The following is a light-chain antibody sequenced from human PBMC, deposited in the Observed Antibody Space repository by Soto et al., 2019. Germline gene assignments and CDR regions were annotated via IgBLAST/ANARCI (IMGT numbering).Light chain of an antibody. CDR3: QHYGSSPPKYT. Sequence: EIVLTQSPGTLSLSPGERATLSCRASQSVSSSSLAWYQHKPGQAPRLLIYDAFSRATDIPDRFSGSGSGTDFTLTISRLEPEGFAVYYCQHYGSSPPKYTFGQGTKLEI. J-gene: IGKJ2*01. CDR1: QSVSSSS. V-gene: IGKV3-20*01. CDR2: DAF.